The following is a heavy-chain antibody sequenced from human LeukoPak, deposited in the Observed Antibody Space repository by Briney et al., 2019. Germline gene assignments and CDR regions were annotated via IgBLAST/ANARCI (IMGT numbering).Heavy chain of an antibody. CDR1: GYTFIGYH. Sequence: ASVKVSCNASGYTFIGYHLHWVRQAPGQGVEWMGWFNPKSGDTGYAQKFQGRVTMTRDTSISTAYMELSRLRSYDSAVYYFARDSSIYYYDDPFDIWGQGTMVIVSS. CDR3: ARDSSIYYYDDPFDI. J-gene: IGHJ3*02. CDR2: FNPKSGDT. V-gene: IGHV1-2*02. D-gene: IGHD3-22*01.